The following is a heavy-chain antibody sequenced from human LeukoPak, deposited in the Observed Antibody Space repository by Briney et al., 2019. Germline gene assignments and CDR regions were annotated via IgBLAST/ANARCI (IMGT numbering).Heavy chain of an antibody. D-gene: IGHD6-13*01. CDR1: GFTFTDYW. CDR2: IRQDGGEK. Sequence: GSLRLSCAVSGFTFTDYWMNWVRQAPGKGLEWVASIRQDGGEKYYVDSVKGRFTISRDNTKNSLYLQMSALRAEDTAVYYCARDGTAAGLYFALGGQGTLVTVSS. J-gene: IGHJ4*01. V-gene: IGHV3-7*01. CDR3: ARDGTAAGLYFAL.